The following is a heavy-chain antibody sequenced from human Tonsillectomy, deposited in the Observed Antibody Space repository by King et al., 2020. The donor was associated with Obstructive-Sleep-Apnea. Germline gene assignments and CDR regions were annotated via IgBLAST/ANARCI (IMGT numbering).Heavy chain of an antibody. J-gene: IGHJ6*02. Sequence: VQLVESGGGLVQPGGSLRLSCAASGFTFSSYSMNWVRQAPGKGLEWVSYISSSSSTIYYADSVKGRFTISRDNAKNSLYLQMNSLRAEDTAVYYCARDWGYYYYYGMDVWGQGTTVTVSS. CDR3: ARDWGYYYYYGMDV. CDR1: GFTFSSYS. CDR2: ISSSSSTI. V-gene: IGHV3-48*04. D-gene: IGHD7-27*01.